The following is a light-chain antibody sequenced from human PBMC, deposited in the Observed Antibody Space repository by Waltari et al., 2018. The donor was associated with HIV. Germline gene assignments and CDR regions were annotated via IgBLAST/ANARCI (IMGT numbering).Light chain of an antibody. Sequence: QSALTQPASVSGSPGQSITITCIGLSDHVGGYNHLSWYQQYTGTAPKLIMFAFGRRPQGVSGRYSGYKYGNTAFLNITGLQADDEADYYCSSYTSSISVAFGGGTMVTVL. CDR3: SSYTSSISVA. V-gene: IGLV2-14*01. J-gene: IGLJ2*01. CDR2: AFG. CDR1: SDHVGGYNH.